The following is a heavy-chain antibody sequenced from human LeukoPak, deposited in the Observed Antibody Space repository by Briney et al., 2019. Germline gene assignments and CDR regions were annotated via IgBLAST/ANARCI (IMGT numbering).Heavy chain of an antibody. Sequence: GESLKISCKGSGYSFTSYWIGWVRQMPGKGLEWMGIIYPGDSDTRYSPSFRGQVTISADKSISTAYLQWSSLKASDTAMYYCARHGTRGYSYGWVHYWGQGTLVTVSS. CDR1: GYSFTSYW. J-gene: IGHJ4*02. CDR3: ARHGTRGYSYGWVHY. CDR2: IYPGDSDT. V-gene: IGHV5-51*01. D-gene: IGHD5-18*01.